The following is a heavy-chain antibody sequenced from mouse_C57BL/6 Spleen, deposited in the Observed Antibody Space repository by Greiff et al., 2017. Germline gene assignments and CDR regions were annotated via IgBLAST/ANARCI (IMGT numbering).Heavy chain of an antibody. Sequence: VQLKQSGPELVKPGASVKISCKASGYTFTDYHMNWVKQSHGKSLEWIGDINPNNGGTSYNQKFKGKATLTVDKSSSTAYMELRSLTSEDSAVYYCAKENGYYGSSYAYFDYWGQGTTLTVSS. J-gene: IGHJ2*01. CDR1: GYTFTDYH. CDR3: AKENGYYGSSYAYFDY. CDR2: INPNNGGT. D-gene: IGHD1-1*01. V-gene: IGHV1-26*01.